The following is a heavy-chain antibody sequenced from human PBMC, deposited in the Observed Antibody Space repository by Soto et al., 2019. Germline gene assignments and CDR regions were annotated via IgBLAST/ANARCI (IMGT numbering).Heavy chain of an antibody. CDR3: AREDVDTAMVGYYYYGMDV. Sequence: QVQLVQSGAEVKKPGASVKVSCKASGYTFTSYGISWVRQAPGQGLEWMGWISAYNGNTNYAQKLQGRVTMTTDTSTSTAYMELRSLRSDDTAVYYWAREDVDTAMVGYYYYGMDVWGQGTTVTVSS. D-gene: IGHD5-18*01. J-gene: IGHJ6*02. V-gene: IGHV1-18*04. CDR1: GYTFTSYG. CDR2: ISAYNGNT.